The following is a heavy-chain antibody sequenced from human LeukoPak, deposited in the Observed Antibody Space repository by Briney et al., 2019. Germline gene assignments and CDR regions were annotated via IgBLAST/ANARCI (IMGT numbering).Heavy chain of an antibody. CDR2: IKQDGIEK. D-gene: IGHD1-20*01. Sequence: GGSLRLSCAASGFTFGTYWMSWVRQAPGKGLEWVANIKQDGIEKYYVDSVKGRFTISRDNAKNSLYLQMNSLSAEDTAMYYCARINFKSARDYWGQGTLVTVSS. J-gene: IGHJ4*02. CDR1: GFTFGTYW. CDR3: ARINFKSARDY. V-gene: IGHV3-7*01.